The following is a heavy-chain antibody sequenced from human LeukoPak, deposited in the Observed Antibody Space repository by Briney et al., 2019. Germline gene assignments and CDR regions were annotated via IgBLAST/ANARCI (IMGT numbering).Heavy chain of an antibody. V-gene: IGHV4-4*02. CDR2: VLRSGCT. D-gene: IGHD3-22*01. CDR1: GGSISSDNW. Sequence: SETLSLTCAVSGGSISSDNWWSWIRQPPGKGLEWIGEVLRSGCTNYNPSLKSRVTMSIDTSKNQFSLKLNSVTAADTAVYYCATYYDISGYRFDYWGQGTLVTVSS. CDR3: ATYYDISGYRFDY. J-gene: IGHJ4*02.